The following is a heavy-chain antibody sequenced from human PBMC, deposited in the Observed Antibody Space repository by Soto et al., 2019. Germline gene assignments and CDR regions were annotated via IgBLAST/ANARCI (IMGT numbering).Heavy chain of an antibody. CDR3: ARDLVAEYYGSGSYYVRKNAFDI. Sequence: GGSLRLSCAASGFTFSSYSMNWVRQAPGKGLEWVSYISSSSSTIYYADSVKGRFTISRDNAENSLYLQMNSLRDEDTAVYYCARDLVAEYYGSGSYYVRKNAFDIWGQGTMVTVSS. V-gene: IGHV3-48*02. CDR1: GFTFSSYS. CDR2: ISSSSSTI. J-gene: IGHJ3*02. D-gene: IGHD3-10*01.